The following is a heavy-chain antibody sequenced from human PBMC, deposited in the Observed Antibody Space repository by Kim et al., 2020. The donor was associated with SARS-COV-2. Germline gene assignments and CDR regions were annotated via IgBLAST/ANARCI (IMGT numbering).Heavy chain of an antibody. J-gene: IGHJ4*02. Sequence: SETLSLTCTVSGGSISSSSYYWGWIRQPPGKGLEWIGSIYYSGSTYYNPSLKSRVTISVDTSKNQFSLKLSPVTAADTAVYYCARHVSYYDILTGPLATQYYFDDWGQGTLVTVSA. D-gene: IGHD3-9*01. CDR2: IYYSGST. CDR1: GGSISSSSYY. CDR3: ARHVSYYDILTGPLATQYYFDD. V-gene: IGHV4-39*01.